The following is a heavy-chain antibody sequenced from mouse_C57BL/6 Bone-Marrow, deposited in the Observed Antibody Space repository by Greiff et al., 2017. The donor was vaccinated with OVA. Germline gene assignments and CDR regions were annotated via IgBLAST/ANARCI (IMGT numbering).Heavy chain of an antibody. J-gene: IGHJ4*01. CDR1: GYTFTSYW. CDR3: ARGSYGSRYYYAMDY. D-gene: IGHD1-1*01. CDR2: IHPTSGST. Sequence: QVQLQQPGAELVKPGASVKLSCKASGYTFTSYWMHWVKQRPGQGLEWIGMIHPTSGSTNYNEKFKSKATLTVDKSSSTAYMQLSSLTSEDSAVYYCARGSYGSRYYYAMDYWGQGTSVTGSS. V-gene: IGHV1-64*01.